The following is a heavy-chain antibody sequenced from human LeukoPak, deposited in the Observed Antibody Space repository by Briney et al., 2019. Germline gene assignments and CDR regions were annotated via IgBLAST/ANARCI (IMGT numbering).Heavy chain of an antibody. CDR1: GGSISSGGYY. D-gene: IGHD1-1*01. CDR2: IYHSGST. V-gene: IGHV4-30-2*01. Sequence: TSQTLSLTCTVSGGSISSGGYYWSWIRQPPGKGLEWIGYIYHSGSTFYNPSLKSRVTLSVDTSKNQFSLKLSSVTTADTALYYCARGQEEWERLQRAVHFDYWGQGNLITVSS. J-gene: IGHJ4*02. CDR3: ARGQEEWERLQRAVHFDY.